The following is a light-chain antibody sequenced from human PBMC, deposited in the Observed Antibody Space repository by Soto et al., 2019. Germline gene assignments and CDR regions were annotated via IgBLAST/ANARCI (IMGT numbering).Light chain of an antibody. J-gene: IGKJ5*01. CDR3: QQRSNWPPIT. CDR1: QSLSSSY. Sequence: PGERVTLSYRASQSLSSSYLTWCQQTPGQAPSLLIYDASNRATGIPARFSGSGSGTDFTLTISSLEPEDFAVYYCQQRSNWPPITFGQGTRLEIK. V-gene: IGKV3D-20*02. CDR2: DAS.